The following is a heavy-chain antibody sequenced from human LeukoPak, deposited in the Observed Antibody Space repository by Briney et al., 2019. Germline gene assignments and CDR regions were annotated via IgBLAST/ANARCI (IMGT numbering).Heavy chain of an antibody. CDR3: TATLAVAGTRLI. V-gene: IGHV3-15*01. J-gene: IGHJ3*02. Sequence: GGSLRLSCAASGFTFSNAWMSWVRQAPGKGLEWVGRIKSKTDGGTTDYAAPVKGRFTISRDDSKNTLYLQMNSLKTEDTAVYYCTATLAVAGTRLIWGQGTMVTVSS. CDR1: GFTFSNAW. CDR2: IKSKTDGGTT. D-gene: IGHD6-13*01.